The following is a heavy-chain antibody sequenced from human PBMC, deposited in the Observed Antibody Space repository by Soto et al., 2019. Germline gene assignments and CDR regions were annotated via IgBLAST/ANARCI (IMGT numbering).Heavy chain of an antibody. J-gene: IGHJ6*02. CDR2: ICYSGST. CDR3: ARLDGNSADYYCGMDV. V-gene: IGHV4-39*01. CDR1: GDSITSSSFC. Sequence: QLQLQESGPGLVKPSETLSLTCTVSGDSITSSSFCWGWIRQPPGKGLEWIGTICYSGSTYYNPSLQSRVTMSVDTSKNQFSLKLSSVTAADTGVYYCARLDGNSADYYCGMDVWGRGTTVTVSS. D-gene: IGHD6-19*01.